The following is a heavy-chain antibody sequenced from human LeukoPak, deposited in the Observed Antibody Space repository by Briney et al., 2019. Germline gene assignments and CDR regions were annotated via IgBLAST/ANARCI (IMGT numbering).Heavy chain of an antibody. V-gene: IGHV4-38-2*02. J-gene: IGHJ4*02. CDR3: AGQYTVYDAFDY. CDR1: GYSISSGYY. D-gene: IGHD5/OR15-5a*01. Sequence: SETLSLTCTVSGYSISSGYYWGWIRQPPGKGLEWIGSIYHSGGTYYNPSLKSRVTISVATSKNQFSLKLSSLTAADTAVYYCAGQYTVYDAFDYWGQRTLVAVSS. CDR2: IYHSGGT.